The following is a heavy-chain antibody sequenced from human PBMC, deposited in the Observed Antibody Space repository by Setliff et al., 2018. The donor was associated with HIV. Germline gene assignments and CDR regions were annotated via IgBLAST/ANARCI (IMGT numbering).Heavy chain of an antibody. CDR1: GFTFSSHW. CDR2: INSGGRYT. CDR3: VRGKQNGVATYGLDI. V-gene: IGHV3-74*01. D-gene: IGHD2-8*01. J-gene: IGHJ3*02. Sequence: PGGSLRLSCAASGFTFSSHWMHWVRQAPGKGLVWVSRINSGGRYTDYADSVKGRFTVSRDSAKNTLSLQTDSLRPDDTAVYYCVRGKQNGVATYGLDIWGQGTMVTVSS.